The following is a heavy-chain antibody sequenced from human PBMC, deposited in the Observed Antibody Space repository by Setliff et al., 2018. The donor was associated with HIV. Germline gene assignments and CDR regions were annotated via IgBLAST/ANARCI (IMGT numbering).Heavy chain of an antibody. Sequence: SETLSLTCSVSGGSISSLYWSWIRQPPGKGPEWIGSIHYSGTTNYNPSLKSRLTISIDTSKTQFSLKLSSLTAADTAVYYCASRVYYYDDSATLREEGFVPWGQGTLVTVSS. CDR2: IHYSGTT. D-gene: IGHD3-22*01. CDR3: ASRVYYYDDSATLREEGFVP. CDR1: GGSISSLY. J-gene: IGHJ5*02. V-gene: IGHV4-59*11.